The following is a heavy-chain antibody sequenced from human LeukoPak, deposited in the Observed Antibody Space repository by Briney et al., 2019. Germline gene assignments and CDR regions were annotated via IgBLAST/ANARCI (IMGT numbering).Heavy chain of an antibody. J-gene: IGHJ4*02. CDR1: GYTFTYRY. Sequence: GASVKVSCKASGYTFTYRYLHWVRQAPGKGLEWMGGFDPEDGETIYAQKFQGRVTMTEDTSTDTAYMELSSLRSEDTAVYYCATENSSGWYFYWGQGTLVTVS. CDR3: ATENSSGWYFY. V-gene: IGHV1-24*01. D-gene: IGHD6-19*01. CDR2: FDPEDGET.